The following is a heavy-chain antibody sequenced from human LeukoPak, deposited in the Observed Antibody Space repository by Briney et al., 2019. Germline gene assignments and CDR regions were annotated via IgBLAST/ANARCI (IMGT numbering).Heavy chain of an antibody. V-gene: IGHV3-43D*03. D-gene: IGHD3-10*01. Sequence: PGGSLRLSCAASGFTFDDYAMHWVRQAPGKGLEWVSLISWDGGSTYYADSVKGRFTISRDNSKNSLYLQMDSLRAEDTALYYCAKSGSGRAGPTNWFDPWGQGTLVTVSS. CDR3: AKSGSGRAGPTNWFDP. CDR1: GFTFDDYA. J-gene: IGHJ5*02. CDR2: ISWDGGST.